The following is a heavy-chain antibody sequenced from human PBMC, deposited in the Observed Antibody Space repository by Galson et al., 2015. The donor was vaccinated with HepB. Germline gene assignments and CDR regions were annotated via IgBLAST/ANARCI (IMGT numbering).Heavy chain of an antibody. J-gene: IGHJ5*02. CDR3: ARGALVVVAGATLNNWFDP. CDR2: ITTYSRYT. Sequence: SVKVSCKASGYTFSSYSITWVRQAPGQGLEWMGWITTYSRYTDYAQKFQGRVTMTTDTTTSTAYMELRSLRSDDTAVYYCARGALVVVAGATLNNWFDPWGQGTLVTVSS. CDR1: GYTFSSYS. V-gene: IGHV1-18*01. D-gene: IGHD2-15*01.